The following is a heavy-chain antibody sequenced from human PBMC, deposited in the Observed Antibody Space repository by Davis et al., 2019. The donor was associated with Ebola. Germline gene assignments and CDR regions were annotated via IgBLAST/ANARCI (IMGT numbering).Heavy chain of an antibody. CDR3: ARGYYYGMDV. J-gene: IGHJ6*02. V-gene: IGHV3-48*02. CDR1: GFTFNTYS. CDR2: ISSTGSTI. Sequence: GGSLRLSCAASGFTFNTYSMNWVRQAPGKGLEWVSYISSTGSTIYYADSVKGRFTISRDNAKNSLYLQMNSLRDEDTAVYYCARGYYYGMDVWGQGTTVTVSS.